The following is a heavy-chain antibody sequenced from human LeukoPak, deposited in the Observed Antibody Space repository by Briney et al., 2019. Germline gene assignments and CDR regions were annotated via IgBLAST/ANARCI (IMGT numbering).Heavy chain of an antibody. D-gene: IGHD3-9*01. CDR3: ARDGRLFGSLTILNNWFDP. Sequence: PGGSLRLSCAASGFTFSSYWMSWVRQAPGKGLEWVANIKQDGSEKYYVDSVKGRFTIYRDNAKNSLYLQMNSLRAADTAVYYCARDGRLFGSLTILNNWFDPWGQGTLVTVSS. V-gene: IGHV3-7*04. CDR1: GFTFSSYW. CDR2: IKQDGSEK. J-gene: IGHJ5*02.